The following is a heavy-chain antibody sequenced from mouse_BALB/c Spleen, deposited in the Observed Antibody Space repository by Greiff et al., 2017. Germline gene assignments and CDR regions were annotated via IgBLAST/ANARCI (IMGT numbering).Heavy chain of an antibody. CDR3: ARVHYYGREALDY. CDR1: GFTSSVFY. CDR2: SRNKANDYTT. J-gene: IGHJ4*01. D-gene: IGHD1-1*01. V-gene: IGHV7-1*02. Sequence: DVMLLESGGGLVQPGGSLRLSCATSGFTSSVFYMEWVRQPPVQRLEWIAASRNKANDYTTEYSASVKGQFIVSRDTSQSILYLQMNALRAKDTAIYYCARVHYYGREALDYWGQGTSVTVSS.